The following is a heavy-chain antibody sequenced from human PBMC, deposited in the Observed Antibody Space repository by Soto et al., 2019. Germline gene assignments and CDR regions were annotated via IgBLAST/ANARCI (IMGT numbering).Heavy chain of an antibody. Sequence: SVKVSCKDIGYSFTRHYMHWVRQAPGQGLEWMGRIFPILVIADYAQKFQGRVTITADKSTSTAYMELSSLRSEDTAVYYCARWWEQFDYWG. CDR2: IFPILVIA. V-gene: IGHV1-69*02. D-gene: IGHD1-26*01. CDR1: GYSFTRHY. J-gene: IGHJ4*01. CDR3: ARWWEQFDY.